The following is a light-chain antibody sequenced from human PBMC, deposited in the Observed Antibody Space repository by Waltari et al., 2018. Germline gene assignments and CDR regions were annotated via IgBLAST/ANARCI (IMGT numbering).Light chain of an antibody. J-gene: IGLJ2*01. CDR2: QDV. CDR1: TLGAKY. V-gene: IGLV3-1*01. Sequence: SYELTQPPSVSVSPGQTATITCSGDTLGAKYVSWYQKRPGQSPMLVIYQDVKRPSGIPERFSGANSGDTATLTISGTQAMDEADYYCQTWDSSVVFGGGTKLTVL. CDR3: QTWDSSVV.